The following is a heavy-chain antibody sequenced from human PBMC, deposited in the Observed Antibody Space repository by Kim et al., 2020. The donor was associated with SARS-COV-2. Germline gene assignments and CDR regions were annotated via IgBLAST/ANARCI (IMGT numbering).Heavy chain of an antibody. CDR3: ARSGCTNGVCPLDF. J-gene: IGHJ4*01. V-gene: IGHV4-31*03. CDR2: IYYNGGT. Sequence: SETLSLTRTVSGDSISSGYYYWSWLRHHPGKGLEWIGHIYYNGGTIYNPSLNSRFIISVDTSRNQFSLEVTSVTVADTAVYYCARSGCTNGVCPLDFWG. D-gene: IGHD2-8*01. CDR1: GDSISSGYYY.